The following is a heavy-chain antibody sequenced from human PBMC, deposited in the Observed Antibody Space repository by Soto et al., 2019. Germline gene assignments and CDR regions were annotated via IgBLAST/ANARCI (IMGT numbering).Heavy chain of an antibody. CDR3: ARGGYGDYYYYHYYMDV. J-gene: IGHJ6*03. Sequence: PGESLKISCAASGFTLSSYWMYWVRQAPGKGLMWVSRINSDGSSTSYADSVKGRFTISRDNAKNTLYLQMNSLRAEDTAVYYCARGGYGDYYYYHYYMDVWGKGTTVTVSS. V-gene: IGHV3-74*01. CDR2: INSDGSST. D-gene: IGHD4-17*01. CDR1: GFTLSSYW.